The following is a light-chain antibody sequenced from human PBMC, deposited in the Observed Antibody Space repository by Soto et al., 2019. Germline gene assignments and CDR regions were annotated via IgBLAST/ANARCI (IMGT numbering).Light chain of an antibody. V-gene: IGLV1-44*01. CDR2: TNT. Sequence: QSALAQPPSASGTPGQRVTISCFGSTSNIGSNTVNWYQHLPGTAPKLVIHTNTQRPLGVPDRFSGSKSGTSASLAISGLQSEDEVVYYCATWDDSLHGVLFGGGTQLTVL. J-gene: IGLJ2*01. CDR3: ATWDDSLHGVL. CDR1: TSNIGSNT.